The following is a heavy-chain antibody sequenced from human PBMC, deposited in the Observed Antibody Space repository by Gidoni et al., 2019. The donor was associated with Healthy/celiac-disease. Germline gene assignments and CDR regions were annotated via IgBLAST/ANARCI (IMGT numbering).Heavy chain of an antibody. CDR1: GFTFSSYS. Sequence: EVQLVESGGGLVKPGGSLRLSCAASGFTFSSYSMNWVRQAPGKGLGWVSSISSSSSYIYYADAGKGRFTISRDNAKNSLYLQMNSLRAEDTAVYYCARGGYCSGGSCYGNYYYYMDVWGKGTTVTVSS. D-gene: IGHD2-15*01. CDR3: ARGGYCSGGSCYGNYYYYMDV. CDR2: ISSSSSYI. J-gene: IGHJ6*03. V-gene: IGHV3-21*01.